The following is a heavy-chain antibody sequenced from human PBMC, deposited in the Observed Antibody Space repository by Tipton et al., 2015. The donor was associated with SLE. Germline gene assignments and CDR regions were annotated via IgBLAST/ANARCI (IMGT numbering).Heavy chain of an antibody. D-gene: IGHD2-8*01. Sequence: GLVKPSETLSLTCAVSGYSISSGYYWGWIRQPPGKGLEWIGSIYYSGSTYYNPSLKSRVTISVDTSKNQFSLKLSSVTAADTAVYYCARGRVMVWGQGTLVTVSS. CDR1: GYSISSGYY. CDR2: IYYSGST. J-gene: IGHJ4*02. CDR3: ARGRVMV. V-gene: IGHV4-38-2*01.